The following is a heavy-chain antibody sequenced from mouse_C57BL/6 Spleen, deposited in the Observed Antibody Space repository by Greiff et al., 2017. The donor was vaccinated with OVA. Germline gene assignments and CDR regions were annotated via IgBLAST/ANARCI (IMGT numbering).Heavy chain of an antibody. CDR1: GYTFTSYW. V-gene: IGHV1-69*01. D-gene: IGHD1-1*01. J-gene: IGHJ3*01. CDR3: ARGAPYGSSQAWFAY. Sequence: QVQLQQPGAELVMPGASVKLSCKASGYTFTSYWMHWVKQRPGQGLEWIGEIDPSDSYTNYNQKVKGKSTLTVDKSSSTAYMQLSSLTSEDSAVYYCARGAPYGSSQAWFAYWGQGTLVTVSA. CDR2: IDPSDSYT.